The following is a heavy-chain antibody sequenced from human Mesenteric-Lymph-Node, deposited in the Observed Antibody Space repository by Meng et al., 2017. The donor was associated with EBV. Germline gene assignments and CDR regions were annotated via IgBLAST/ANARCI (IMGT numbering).Heavy chain of an antibody. V-gene: IGHV4-30-2*06. Sequence: QLQLQESGSGLVKPSQTLSLTCTVSGGSVNSGGYSWSWIRQSPEKGLEWIGYVHHSGLTYYNPSLETRVIISLERSKNQFSLKLTSVTAADTAVYYSAGGDYVNQFNYWGQGTLVTVSS. CDR3: AGGDYVNQFNY. CDR1: GGSVNSGGYS. D-gene: IGHD4-17*01. CDR2: VHHSGLT. J-gene: IGHJ4*02.